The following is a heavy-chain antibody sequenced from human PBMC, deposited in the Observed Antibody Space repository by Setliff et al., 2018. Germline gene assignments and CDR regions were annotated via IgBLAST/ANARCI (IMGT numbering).Heavy chain of an antibody. J-gene: IGHJ4*02. V-gene: IGHV1-46*01. CDR3: ATGLPYYDSSGYYLFDY. D-gene: IGHD3-22*01. CDR2: INPSDGST. Sequence: ASVKVSCKASGYTFATYYMHWVRQAPGQGLEWMGVINPSDGSTTYAQKFQGRVKMTRDTSTNTVYMQLSSLRSEDTAVYYCATGLPYYDSSGYYLFDYWGQGTLVTVSS. CDR1: GYTFATYY.